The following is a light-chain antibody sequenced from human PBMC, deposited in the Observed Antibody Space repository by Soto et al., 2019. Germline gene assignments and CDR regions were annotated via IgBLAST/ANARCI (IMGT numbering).Light chain of an antibody. Sequence: QSVLTQHPSASGSPGQSVTISCTGTSIDVGAYNYVSWYQQHPGKAPKLIIYEVIKRPSGVPDRFSGSKSGNTASLTVSGLQAEDEADYYCSSYVDSNTYVFGNGTKLTVL. V-gene: IGLV2-8*01. CDR2: EVI. CDR1: SIDVGAYNY. CDR3: SSYVDSNTYV. J-gene: IGLJ1*01.